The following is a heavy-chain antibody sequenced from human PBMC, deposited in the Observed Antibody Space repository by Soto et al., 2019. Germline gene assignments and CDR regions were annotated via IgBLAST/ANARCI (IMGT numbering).Heavy chain of an antibody. Sequence: EVQLLESGGGLVQPGGSLRLSCAASEFTFSSNAMHWVRQAPGKGLEWVSGITGSGSTIFYADSVKGRFTISRDNFKKTLSLHMSSLRAEDTAIYYCAKDFTAYLSSWFHLWGQGTLVTVSS. CDR1: EFTFSSNA. J-gene: IGHJ5*02. V-gene: IGHV3-23*01. CDR3: AKDFTAYLSSWFHL. CDR2: ITGSGSTI. D-gene: IGHD6-13*01.